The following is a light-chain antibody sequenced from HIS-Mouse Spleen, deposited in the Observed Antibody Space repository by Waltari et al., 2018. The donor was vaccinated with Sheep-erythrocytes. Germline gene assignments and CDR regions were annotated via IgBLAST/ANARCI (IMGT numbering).Light chain of an antibody. V-gene: IGKV1-39*01. CDR3: KQSYSTPPLT. J-gene: IGKJ4*01. Sequence: DIQMTQSSSSLSASVGDRVTITCRASQSISSYLTWYQQKTGKAPKLLNYAASSLQSGVPSRFSGSGSGTDFTLTISSLQPEDFATYYCKQSYSTPPLTFGGGTKVEIK. CDR1: QSISSY. CDR2: AAS.